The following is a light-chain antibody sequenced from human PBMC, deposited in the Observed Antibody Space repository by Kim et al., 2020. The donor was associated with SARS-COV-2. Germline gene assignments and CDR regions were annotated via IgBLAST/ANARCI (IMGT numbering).Light chain of an antibody. V-gene: IGLV3-19*01. Sequence: ALGQTVRITCQGDSLRSYYASWYQQKPGQAPVLVIYGKNNRPSGIPDRFSGSSSGNTASLTITGAQAEDEADYYCNSRDSSGNHLVFGTGTQVTVL. CDR2: GKN. CDR3: NSRDSSGNHLV. J-gene: IGLJ1*01. CDR1: SLRSYY.